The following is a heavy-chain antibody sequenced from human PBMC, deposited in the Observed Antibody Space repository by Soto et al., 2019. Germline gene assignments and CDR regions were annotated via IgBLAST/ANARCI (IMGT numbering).Heavy chain of an antibody. D-gene: IGHD3-22*01. CDR2: INAGNGNT. V-gene: IGHV1-3*01. CDR3: ARDWPGSVYYDSSGTYAPPFDY. CDR1: GYTFTSYA. Sequence: ASVKVSCKASGYTFTSYAMHWVRQAPGQRLEWMGWINAGNGNTKYSQKFQGRVTITRDTSASTAYMELSSLRSEDTAVYYCARDWPGSVYYDSSGTYAPPFDYWGQGTLVTVSS. J-gene: IGHJ4*02.